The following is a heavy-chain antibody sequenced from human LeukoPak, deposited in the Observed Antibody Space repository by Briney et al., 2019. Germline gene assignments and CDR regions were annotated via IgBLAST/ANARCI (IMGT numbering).Heavy chain of an antibody. CDR1: GYTFTGYY. J-gene: IGHJ5*02. D-gene: IGHD6-13*01. CDR2: INPNSGGT. Sequence: ASVKVSRKASGYTFTGYYMHWVRQAPGQGLEWMGWINPNSGGTNYAQKFQGRVTMTRDTSISTAYMELSRLRSDDTAVYYCARPLYSSSWYNWFDPWGQGTLVTVSS. V-gene: IGHV1-2*02. CDR3: ARPLYSSSWYNWFDP.